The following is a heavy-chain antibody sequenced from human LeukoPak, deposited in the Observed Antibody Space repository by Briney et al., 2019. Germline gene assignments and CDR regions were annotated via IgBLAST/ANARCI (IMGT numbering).Heavy chain of an antibody. Sequence: SETLSLTCTVSGDSISTSNYWGWIRHPPGKGLEWIGSIYYSGSTYYNPSLKSRVTMSVDTSKNQFSLNMTSVTAADTAVYYCARHGWWDLLRFDYWGQGTLVTLSS. CDR2: IYYSGST. CDR1: GDSISTSNY. CDR3: ARHGWWDLLRFDY. D-gene: IGHD1-26*01. V-gene: IGHV4-39*01. J-gene: IGHJ4*02.